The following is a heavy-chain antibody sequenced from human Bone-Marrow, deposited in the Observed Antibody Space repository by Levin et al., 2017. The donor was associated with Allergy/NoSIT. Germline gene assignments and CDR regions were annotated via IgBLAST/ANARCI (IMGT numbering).Heavy chain of an antibody. V-gene: IGHV1-69*02. Sequence: ASVKVSCKASGGTFSSYTISWVRQAPGQGLEWMGRIIPILGIANYAQKFQGRVTITADKSTSTAYMELSSLRSEDTAVYYCATEEERASSGWYRTEYFQHWGQGTLVTVSS. D-gene: IGHD6-19*01. CDR2: IIPILGIA. CDR1: GGTFSSYT. CDR3: ATEEERASSGWYRTEYFQH. J-gene: IGHJ1*01.